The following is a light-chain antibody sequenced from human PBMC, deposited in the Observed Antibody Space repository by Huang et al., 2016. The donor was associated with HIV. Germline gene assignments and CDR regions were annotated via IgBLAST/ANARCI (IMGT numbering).Light chain of an antibody. CDR3: QHYHNWLQA. Sequence: EIVMTQSPATLSVSPGERATFSCRASQSVSRNLAWYQQRPGQAPRLLIFGASGRATGVPARFSGSGSGTGFALTISSLQSEDSAVYYCQHYHNWLQAFGQGTKVEIK. V-gene: IGKV3-15*01. CDR2: GAS. CDR1: QSVSRN. J-gene: IGKJ1*01.